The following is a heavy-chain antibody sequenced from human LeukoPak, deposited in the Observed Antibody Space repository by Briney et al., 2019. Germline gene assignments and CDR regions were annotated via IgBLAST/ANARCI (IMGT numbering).Heavy chain of an antibody. Sequence: GESLKISCKGSGYSFTSYWIGWVRQMPGKGLEWMGIIYPGDSDTRYSPPFQGQVTISADKSISTAYLQWSSLKASDTAMYYCATNPTYYYDSGGPYYGMDVWGQGTTVTVSS. CDR3: ATNPTYYYDSGGPYYGMDV. J-gene: IGHJ6*02. V-gene: IGHV5-51*01. CDR2: IYPGDSDT. D-gene: IGHD3-22*01. CDR1: GYSFTSYW.